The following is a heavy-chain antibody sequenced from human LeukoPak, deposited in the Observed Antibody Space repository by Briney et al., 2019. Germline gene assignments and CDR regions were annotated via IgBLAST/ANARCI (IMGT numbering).Heavy chain of an antibody. Sequence: GGSLRLSCAASGFTFSSYSLNWVRQAPGKGLEWVSSISSSSSYIYYADSVRGRFTISRDNAKNSLYLQMNSLRAEDTAVYYCAGIDYGGKRRAFDIWGQGTMVTVSS. J-gene: IGHJ3*02. CDR2: ISSSSSYI. D-gene: IGHD4-23*01. V-gene: IGHV3-21*01. CDR1: GFTFSSYS. CDR3: AGIDYGGKRRAFDI.